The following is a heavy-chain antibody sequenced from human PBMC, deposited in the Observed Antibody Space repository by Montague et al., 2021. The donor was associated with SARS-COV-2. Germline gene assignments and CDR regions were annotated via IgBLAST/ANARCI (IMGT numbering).Heavy chain of an antibody. J-gene: IGHJ6*02. V-gene: IGHV4-34*01. Sequence: SETLSLTCAVYGGSFSGYYWSWIRQPPGKGLEWIGEINHSGSTNYNPSLKSRVTISVDTSKNQFSLKLSSVTAVDTAAYYCARGLGRIEDVGGQGTTVTVSS. D-gene: IGHD1-26*01. CDR1: GGSFSGYY. CDR3: ARGLGRIEDV. CDR2: INHSGST.